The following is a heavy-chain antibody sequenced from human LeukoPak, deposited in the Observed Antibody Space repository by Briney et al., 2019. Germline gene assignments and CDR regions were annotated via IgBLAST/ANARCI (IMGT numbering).Heavy chain of an antibody. J-gene: IGHJ4*02. CDR2: ISGSAGST. CDR3: ARRVEHGSNWDAFDI. V-gene: IGHV3-23*01. CDR1: GFTFSSYA. D-gene: IGHD6-13*01. Sequence: PGGSLRLSCAASGFTFSSYAMSWVRQAPGKGLEWVSVISGSAGSTHYADSVKGRFTISRDNSKNTLYLQMNSLRAEDTAVYYCARRVEHGSNWDAFDIWGQGTLVTVSS.